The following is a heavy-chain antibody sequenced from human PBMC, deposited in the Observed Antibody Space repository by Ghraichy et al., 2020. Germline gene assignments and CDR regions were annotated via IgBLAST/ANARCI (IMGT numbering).Heavy chain of an antibody. J-gene: IGHJ4*02. V-gene: IGHV3-30-3*01. CDR1: GFTFSTYA. Sequence: GGSLRLSCAASGFTFSTYAMHWVRQAPGKGLEWVAVISYDGSNKYYADSVKGRFTISRDNSKNTLYLQMNSLRAEDTAVYYCAREAIGLDDSSGYFDYWGQGTLVTVSS. D-gene: IGHD3-22*01. CDR2: ISYDGSNK. CDR3: AREAIGLDDSSGYFDY.